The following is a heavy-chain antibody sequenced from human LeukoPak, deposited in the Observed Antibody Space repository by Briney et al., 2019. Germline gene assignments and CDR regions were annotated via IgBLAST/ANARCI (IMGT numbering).Heavy chain of an antibody. V-gene: IGHV3-74*01. CDR3: ARPPVVVVTAPWYFDL. J-gene: IGHJ2*01. D-gene: IGHD2-21*02. CDR2: INSDGSST. Sequence: GGSLRLSCAASGFTFSSYWMHWVRQAPGKGLVWVSRINSDGSSTSYADSVKGRFTISRDNAKNSLYLQMNSLRAEDTAIYYCARPPVVVVTAPWYFDLWGRGTLVTVSS. CDR1: GFTFSSYW.